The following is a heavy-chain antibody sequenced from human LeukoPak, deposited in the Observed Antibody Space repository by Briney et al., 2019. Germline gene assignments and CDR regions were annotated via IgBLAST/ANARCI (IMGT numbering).Heavy chain of an antibody. CDR2: INPNRSGT. D-gene: IGHD5-12*01. Sequence: AASVTLSCKASGYSFSGYYMHWVRQAPGQGLEWIGWINPNRSGTNYAQNIQGRATTTRDTSTNTAYMEGSRLRSDDPAVYYCAGDWQSGYDWDRGAFDIWGQGTMVTVSS. CDR1: GYSFSGYY. CDR3: AGDWQSGYDWDRGAFDI. V-gene: IGHV1-2*02. J-gene: IGHJ3*02.